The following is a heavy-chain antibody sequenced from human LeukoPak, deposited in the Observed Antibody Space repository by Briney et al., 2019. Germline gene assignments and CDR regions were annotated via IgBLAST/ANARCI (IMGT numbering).Heavy chain of an antibody. D-gene: IGHD6-19*01. Sequence: PSETLSLTCAVYGGSFSGYYWSWIRQPPGKGLEWIGEINHSGSTNYNPSLKSRVTISVDTSKNEFSLKMTSVTAADTAVYYCARGFASGWYSRYDPWGQGTLVTVSS. CDR3: ARGFASGWYSRYDP. CDR2: INHSGST. CDR1: GGSFSGYY. V-gene: IGHV4-34*01. J-gene: IGHJ5*02.